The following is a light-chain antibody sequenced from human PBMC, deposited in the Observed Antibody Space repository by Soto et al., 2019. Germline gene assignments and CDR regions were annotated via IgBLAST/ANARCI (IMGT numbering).Light chain of an antibody. V-gene: IGKV1-39*01. Sequence: DIQMTQSPSSLPASVGDRVTITCRASQTISNYLNWYQEIPGKAPKLLIYAASNLQSGVPSRFSGSGSGTEFTLTISNLQPEDFATYYCQKTYSTPFTFGPGTNVDI. CDR3: QKTYSTPFT. J-gene: IGKJ3*01. CDR2: AAS. CDR1: QTISNY.